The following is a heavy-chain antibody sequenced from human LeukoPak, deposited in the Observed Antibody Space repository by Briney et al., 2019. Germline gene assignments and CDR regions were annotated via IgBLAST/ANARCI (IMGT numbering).Heavy chain of an antibody. V-gene: IGHV4-39*01. CDR3: ARRLGLLWFGAPKGGFDP. CDR2: IYYSGST. CDR1: GGSISSSSYY. J-gene: IGHJ5*02. Sequence: SETLSLTCTVSGGSISSSSYYWGWILQPPGKGLEWIGSIYYSGSTYYNPSLKSRVTISVDTSKNQFSLKLSSVTAADTAVYYCARRLGLLWFGAPKGGFDPWGQGTLVTVSS. D-gene: IGHD3-10*01.